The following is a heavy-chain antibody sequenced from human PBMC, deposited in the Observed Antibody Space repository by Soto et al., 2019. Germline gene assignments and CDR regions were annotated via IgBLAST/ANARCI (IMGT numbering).Heavy chain of an antibody. V-gene: IGHV3-53*01. CDR3: ARAKRGRPSGELDY. CDR2: IYSGGST. D-gene: IGHD3-10*01. CDR1: GFTVSSNY. Sequence: GGSLRLSCAASGFTVSSNYMSWVRQAPGKGLEWVSVIYSGGSTYYADSVKGRFTISRDNSKNTLYLQMNSLRAEDTAVYYCARAKRGRPSGELDYWGQGTLVTVSS. J-gene: IGHJ4*02.